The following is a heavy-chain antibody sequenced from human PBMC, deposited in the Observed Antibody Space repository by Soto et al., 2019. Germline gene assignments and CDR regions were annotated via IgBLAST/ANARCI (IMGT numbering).Heavy chain of an antibody. CDR3: AKVLKAVAGTSDY. CDR2: ISGSGAYT. V-gene: IGHV3-23*01. Sequence: EVQLLESGGGLVQPGGSLRLSCAASGFTFSIYAMSWVRQAPGKGLEWVSAISGSGAYTYYADSVKGRFAISRDTSKNTLYPQMNTLRAEDTAVYYCAKVLKAVAGTSDYWGQGTLVTVSS. D-gene: IGHD6-19*01. CDR1: GFTFSIYA. J-gene: IGHJ4*02.